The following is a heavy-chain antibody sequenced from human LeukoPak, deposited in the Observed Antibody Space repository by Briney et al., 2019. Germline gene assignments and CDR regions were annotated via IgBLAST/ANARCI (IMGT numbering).Heavy chain of an antibody. Sequence: GASVKVSCKASGYTFTSYGISWVRQAPGQGLEWMGWISAYNGNTNYAQKLQGRVTMTTDTSTSTAYMELRSLRSDDTAVYYCARDTYNWNDGDTIDYWGQGTLVTVSS. CDR3: ARDTYNWNDGDTIDY. CDR1: GYTFTSYG. J-gene: IGHJ4*02. CDR2: ISAYNGNT. V-gene: IGHV1-18*01. D-gene: IGHD1-20*01.